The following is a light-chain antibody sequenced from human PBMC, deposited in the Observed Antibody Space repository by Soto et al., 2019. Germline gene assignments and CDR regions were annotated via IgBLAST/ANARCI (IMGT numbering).Light chain of an antibody. CDR2: AAS. J-gene: IGKJ5*01. V-gene: IGKV1-12*01. Sequence: DIQLTQSPSSVSASIGDRVTITCWASQDIRSWLAWYQQKAGKAPKLVISAASTLQRGVPSTFSGSGFGRNFTLAITSLQPEDFATYYCQQANSFPITFGQGTRLDIK. CDR3: QQANSFPIT. CDR1: QDIRSW.